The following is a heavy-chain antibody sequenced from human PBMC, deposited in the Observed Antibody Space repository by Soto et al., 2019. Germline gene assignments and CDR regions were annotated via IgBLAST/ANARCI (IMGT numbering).Heavy chain of an antibody. D-gene: IGHD6-19*01. Sequence: PGGSLRLSCAASGFTFSSYAMHWVRQAPGKGLEWVAVISYDGSNKYYADSVKGRFTISRDNSKNTLYLQMNSLRAEDTAVYYCAREPIAVAGTFDYWGQGTLGTVSS. CDR1: GFTFSSYA. CDR2: ISYDGSNK. J-gene: IGHJ4*02. CDR3: AREPIAVAGTFDY. V-gene: IGHV3-30-3*01.